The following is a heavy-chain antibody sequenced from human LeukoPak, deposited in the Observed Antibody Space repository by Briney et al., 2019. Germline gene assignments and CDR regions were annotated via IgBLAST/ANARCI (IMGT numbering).Heavy chain of an antibody. J-gene: IGHJ4*02. Sequence: LSLTCAVYGGSFSGYYWSWIRQPPGKGLEWISHITSSSSTIYYADSVKGRFTTSRDNAKNSLYLQMNSLRAEDTAVYYCARDGGYYSNDYWGQGTLVTVSS. CDR1: GGSFSGYY. D-gene: IGHD3-22*01. V-gene: IGHV3-11*04. CDR2: ITSSSSTI. CDR3: ARDGGYYSNDY.